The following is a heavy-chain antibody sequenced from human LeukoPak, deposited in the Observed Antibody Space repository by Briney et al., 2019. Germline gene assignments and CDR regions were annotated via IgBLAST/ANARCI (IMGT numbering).Heavy chain of an antibody. Sequence: PSETLSLTCTVSGGSISSYYWSWIRQPPGKGLEWIGYIYYSGSTNYNPSLKSRVTISVDTSKNQFSLKLSSVTAADTAVYYCARVEGLLWFGEPHNWFDPWGQGTLVTVSS. D-gene: IGHD3-10*01. CDR2: IYYSGST. CDR1: GGSISSYY. V-gene: IGHV4-59*01. J-gene: IGHJ5*02. CDR3: ARVEGLLWFGEPHNWFDP.